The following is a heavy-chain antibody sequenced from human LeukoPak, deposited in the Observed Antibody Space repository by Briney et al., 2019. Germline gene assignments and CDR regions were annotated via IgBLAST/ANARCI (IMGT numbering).Heavy chain of an antibody. J-gene: IGHJ3*01. CDR2: VNPKTGGT. Sequence: GASVKVSCKAFGYSFTGYHLHWVRQAPPQGVEWMGGVNPKTGGTNYARKFQGRVTMTRDTSINTVNVELSRLTSDDTAVYYCAREFSSKLEWLAYVTGDDAFDVWGQGTMITVS. CDR3: AREFSSKLEWLAYVTGDDAFDV. CDR1: GYSFTGYH. V-gene: IGHV1-2*02. D-gene: IGHD3-3*01.